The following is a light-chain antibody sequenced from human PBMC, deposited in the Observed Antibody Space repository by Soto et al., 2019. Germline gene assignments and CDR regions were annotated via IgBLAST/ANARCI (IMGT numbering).Light chain of an antibody. CDR2: DAS. V-gene: IGKV3-11*01. Sequence: EIVLTQSPATLSLSPGERATLSCRASQRVSSYLAWYQQIPGQAPRLLIYDASNRATGIPARFIGSGSGTDFTPTISSLEPEDYAVYYCHQRRNWPPYTFGQGTKLEIK. J-gene: IGKJ2*01. CDR1: QRVSSY. CDR3: HQRRNWPPYT.